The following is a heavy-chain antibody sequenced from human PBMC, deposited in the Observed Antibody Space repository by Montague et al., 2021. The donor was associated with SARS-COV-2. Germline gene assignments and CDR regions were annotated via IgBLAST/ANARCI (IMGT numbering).Heavy chain of an antibody. V-gene: IGHV6-1*01. D-gene: IGHD3-10*01. J-gene: IGHJ4*02. CDR3: ARVTRTIKLLRFGDRSIRYYFDY. Sequence: CAISGDSVSSNIATWNWIRQSPSRGLEWLGRTYYRSKWYNDYAESVKSRITIDPDTSKNQFSLKLSSVTAADTAVYYCARVTRTIKLLRFGDRSIRYYFDYWGQGTLVTVSS. CDR1: GDSVSSNIAT. CDR2: TYYRSKWYN.